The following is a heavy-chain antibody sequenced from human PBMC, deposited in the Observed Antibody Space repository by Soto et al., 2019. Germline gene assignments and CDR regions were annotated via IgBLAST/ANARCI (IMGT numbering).Heavy chain of an antibody. V-gene: IGHV3-9*01. CDR2: ISWNSGSI. CDR1: GFTFDDDA. CDR3: AKGSVTIFGVVIPKGGGDAFDI. Sequence: GGSLRLSCAASGFTFDDDAMHWVRQAPGKGLEWVSGISWNSGSIGYADSVKGRFTISRDNAKNSLYLQMNSLRAEDTALYYCAKGSVTIFGVVIPKGGGDAFDIWGQGTMVTVSS. J-gene: IGHJ3*02. D-gene: IGHD3-3*01.